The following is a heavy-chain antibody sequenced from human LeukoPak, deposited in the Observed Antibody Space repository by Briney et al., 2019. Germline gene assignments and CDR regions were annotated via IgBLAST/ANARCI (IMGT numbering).Heavy chain of an antibody. V-gene: IGHV3-7*01. Sequence: GGSLRLSCAASGFTFSSYAMSWVRQAPGKGLEWVANIKQDGSEKYYVDSVKGRFTISRDNAKKSLYLQMNSLRAEDTAVYYCATSRTFDYWGQGTLVTVSS. CDR3: ATSRTFDY. J-gene: IGHJ4*02. CDR1: GFTFSSYA. CDR2: IKQDGSEK. D-gene: IGHD6-13*01.